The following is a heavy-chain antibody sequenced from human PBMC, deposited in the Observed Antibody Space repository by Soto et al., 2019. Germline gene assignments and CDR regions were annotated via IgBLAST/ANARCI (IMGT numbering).Heavy chain of an antibody. CDR1: GYSFTSYW. CDR3: AIRYAAAVLYFDY. D-gene: IGHD6-13*01. J-gene: IGHJ4*02. Sequence: GKSLKISCKGSGYSFTSYWIGWVRQMPGKGLEWMGIIYPGDSDTRYSPSFQGQVTISADKSISTAYLQWSSLKASDTAMYYCAIRYAAAVLYFDYWGQGTLVTVS. CDR2: IYPGDSDT. V-gene: IGHV5-51*03.